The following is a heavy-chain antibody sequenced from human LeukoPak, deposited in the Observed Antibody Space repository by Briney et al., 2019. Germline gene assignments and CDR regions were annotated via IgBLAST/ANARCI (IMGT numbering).Heavy chain of an antibody. CDR3: AREYCSDGTCYYYYGMDV. V-gene: IGHV3-53*01. CDR2: IYSGGKT. Sequence: GGSLRLSCAASGFTVSNNYMSWLRQAPGKGLEWVSLIYSGGKTYYADSVKGRFIISRDNSKNTLYLQMNSLRAEDTAVYYCAREYCSDGTCYYYYGMDVWGHGTTVTVSS. CDR1: GFTVSNNY. J-gene: IGHJ6*02. D-gene: IGHD2-15*01.